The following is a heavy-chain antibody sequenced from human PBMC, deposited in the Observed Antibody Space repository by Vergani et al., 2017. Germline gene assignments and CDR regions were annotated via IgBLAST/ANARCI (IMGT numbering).Heavy chain of an antibody. J-gene: IGHJ4*02. D-gene: IGHD6-19*01. CDR3: ARKRPGSGWSPGDFDD. CDR2: IYYSGLT. V-gene: IGHV4-39*01. CDR1: ADSISSGSYY. Sequence: QLQLQQSGPGLVKPSETLFLTCTVSADSISSGSYYWGWIRQPPGKSLEWIGSIYYSGLTYYNPSLKSRVAISVDTSKNQFSLKVTSVTAADTAVYFWARKRPGSGWSPGDFDDWGQGILVTVSS.